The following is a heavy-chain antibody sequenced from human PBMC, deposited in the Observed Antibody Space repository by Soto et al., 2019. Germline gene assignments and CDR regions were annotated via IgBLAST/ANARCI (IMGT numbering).Heavy chain of an antibody. V-gene: IGHV3-23*01. CDR2: ISGSGGST. Sequence: EVQLLESGGGLVQPGGSLRLSCAASGFTFSSYAMSWVRQAPGKGLEWVSAISGSGGSTYYADSVKGRFTISRDNSKNTLYLQMNSLRAEDTAVYYCENTHFDWLLPTPRSGMDVWGQGTTVTVSS. CDR3: ENTHFDWLLPTPRSGMDV. J-gene: IGHJ6*02. D-gene: IGHD3-9*01. CDR1: GFTFSSYA.